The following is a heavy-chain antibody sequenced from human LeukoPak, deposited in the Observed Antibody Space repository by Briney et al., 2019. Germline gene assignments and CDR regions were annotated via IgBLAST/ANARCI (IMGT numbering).Heavy chain of an antibody. CDR2: INHSGST. Sequence: SETLSLTCAVYGGSFSGYYWSWIRQPPGKGLEWIGEINHSGSTNYNPSLKSRVTISVDTSKNQFSLKLSSVTAADTAVYYCARDRGVVPAASGSWFDPWGQGTLVTVSS. D-gene: IGHD2-2*01. CDR3: ARDRGVVPAASGSWFDP. CDR1: GGSFSGYY. J-gene: IGHJ5*02. V-gene: IGHV4-34*01.